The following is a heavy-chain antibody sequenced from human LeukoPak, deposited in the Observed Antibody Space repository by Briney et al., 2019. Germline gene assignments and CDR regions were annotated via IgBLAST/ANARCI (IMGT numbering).Heavy chain of an antibody. D-gene: IGHD2-2*01. J-gene: IGHJ5*02. CDR3: ARVCSSTSCRRFWFDP. CDR1: GFTVSSNY. CDR2: IYSGGST. V-gene: IGHV3-53*01. Sequence: GGSLRLSCAASGFTVSSNYMSWVRQAPGKGLEWVSVIYSGGSTYYADSVKGRFTISRDNSKNTLYLQMNSLRAEDTAVYYCARVCSSTSCRRFWFDPWGQGTLVTVSS.